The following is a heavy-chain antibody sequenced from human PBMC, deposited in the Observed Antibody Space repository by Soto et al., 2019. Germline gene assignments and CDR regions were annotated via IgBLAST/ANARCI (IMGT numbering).Heavy chain of an antibody. V-gene: IGHV3-30*18. J-gene: IGHJ4*02. CDR1: GFSFSRYG. Sequence: HPGGSVRLSCAASGFSFSRYGMHWVRQAPGKGLEWVAVISYDGSNKYYADSVKGRFTISRDNSKNTLYLQMNSLRAEDTAVYYCAKSYDILTGPYFDYWGQGT. CDR2: ISYDGSNK. CDR3: AKSYDILTGPYFDY. D-gene: IGHD3-9*01.